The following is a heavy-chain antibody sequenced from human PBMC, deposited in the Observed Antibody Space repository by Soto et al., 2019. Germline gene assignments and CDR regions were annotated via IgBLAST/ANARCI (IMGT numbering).Heavy chain of an antibody. D-gene: IGHD2-8*02. CDR3: ARDMTGGNDY. Sequence: GSLRLSCAAPGFTFSNYLMHWVRQAPGKGLVWVSAIGGSGGSTYYADSVKGRFTISRDNAKNTLYLQMKSLRAEDTAVYYCARDMTGGNDYWGQGTLVTVSS. J-gene: IGHJ4*02. CDR2: IGGSGGST. CDR1: GFTFSNYL. V-gene: IGHV3-74*01.